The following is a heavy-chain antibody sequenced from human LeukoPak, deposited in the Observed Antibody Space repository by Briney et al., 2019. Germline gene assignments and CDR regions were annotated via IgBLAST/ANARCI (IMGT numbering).Heavy chain of an antibody. Sequence: GGSLRLSCAASGFTFDDYAMHWVRQAPGKGLEWVSGISWNSGNIDYEDSVRGRFTISRDNAKNSLFLQMNSLRLEDSALYYCAKGVGDLVATTSHFDFWGQGTLVTVSS. D-gene: IGHD5-12*01. CDR1: GFTFDDYA. CDR2: ISWNSGNI. J-gene: IGHJ4*02. V-gene: IGHV3-9*01. CDR3: AKGVGDLVATTSHFDF.